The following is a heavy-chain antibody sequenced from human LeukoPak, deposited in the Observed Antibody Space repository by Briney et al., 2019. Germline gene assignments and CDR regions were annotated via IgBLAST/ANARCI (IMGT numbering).Heavy chain of an antibody. CDR1: GYTFTGYY. J-gene: IGHJ4*02. Sequence: ASVKVSCKASGYTFTGYYMHWVRQAPGQGLEWMGWINPNSGGTNYAQKFQGRVTMTRDTSISTAYMELSSLRSEDTAVYYCARGDFVGGYDTGDWGQGTLVTVSS. V-gene: IGHV1-2*02. CDR2: INPNSGGT. D-gene: IGHD5-12*01. CDR3: ARGDFVGGYDTGD.